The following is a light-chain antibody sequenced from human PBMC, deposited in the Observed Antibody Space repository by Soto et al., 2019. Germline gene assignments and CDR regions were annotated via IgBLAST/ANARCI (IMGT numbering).Light chain of an antibody. CDR2: AAS. V-gene: IGKV1-39*01. CDR3: QQSYSTLRT. Sequence: DIQMSQAPSSLSASVGDIVTITCRASQRLSTYLHWFQQKPGKAPKLLIYAASNLQSGVPSRFSGSGSGTDFALTISSLQPEDFATYDCQQSYSTLRTFGQGTKV. CDR1: QRLSTY. J-gene: IGKJ1*01.